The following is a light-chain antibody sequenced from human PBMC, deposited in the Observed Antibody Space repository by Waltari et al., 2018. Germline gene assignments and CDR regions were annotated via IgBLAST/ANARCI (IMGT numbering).Light chain of an antibody. CDR2: AAS. Sequence: DIQMTQSPSSLSASVGDRVTMTCRARQSVSRYLSWYQQKPGQAPKLLIFAASVLESEVPSRFSGSGSGTDFTLTINGLQPEDFATYYCQQSSSTLMYTFGQGTKVEI. CDR3: QQSSSTLMYT. V-gene: IGKV1-39*01. CDR1: QSVSRY. J-gene: IGKJ2*01.